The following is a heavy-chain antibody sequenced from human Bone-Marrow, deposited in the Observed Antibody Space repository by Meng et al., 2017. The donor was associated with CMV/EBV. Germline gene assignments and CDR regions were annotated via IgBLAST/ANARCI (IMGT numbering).Heavy chain of an antibody. D-gene: IGHD3-3*01. CDR3: ARDQVYYDFWSGVTPGWFMDV. J-gene: IGHJ6*02. Sequence: ASVKVSCKASGYTFNGYYMHWVRQAPGQGLEWMGWINPNSGSTNYAQKFQGRVTMTRDTSISTAYMELSRLRSDDTAVYYCARDQVYYDFWSGVTPGWFMDVWGQGTTVTVSS. CDR2: INPNSGST. V-gene: IGHV1-2*02. CDR1: GYTFNGYY.